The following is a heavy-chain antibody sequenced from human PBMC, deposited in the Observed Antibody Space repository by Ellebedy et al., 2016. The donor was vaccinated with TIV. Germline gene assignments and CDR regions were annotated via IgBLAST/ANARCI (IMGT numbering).Heavy chain of an antibody. Sequence: GESLKISCVASGFTFRSYAMHWVRQAPGKGLEWVAVISYDGSKKYHVDSVKGRFTISRDDSKNTLYLQMNSLRAEDMAVYYCATSAGSCTFCYYYYYGMDVWGQGTTVTVSS. J-gene: IGHJ6*02. V-gene: IGHV3-30*04. CDR2: ISYDGSKK. CDR1: GFTFRSYA. CDR3: ATSAGSCTFCYYYYYGMDV. D-gene: IGHD3-3*02.